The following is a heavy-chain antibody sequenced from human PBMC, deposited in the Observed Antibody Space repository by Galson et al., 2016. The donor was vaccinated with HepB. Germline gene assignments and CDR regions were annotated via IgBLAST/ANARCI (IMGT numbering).Heavy chain of an antibody. CDR3: ASTGVVIIGYYYYGMDV. D-gene: IGHD3-3*01. CDR1: GGTFSGYA. CDR2: IIPILGTA. Sequence: SVKVSCKASGGTFSGYAISWVRQAPGQGLEWMGGIIPILGTANYAQKFQGRVTITADEPTGKTYMDLSSLRSEDTAVYYCASTGVVIIGYYYYGMDVWGQGTTVTVSS. V-gene: IGHV1-69*13. J-gene: IGHJ6*02.